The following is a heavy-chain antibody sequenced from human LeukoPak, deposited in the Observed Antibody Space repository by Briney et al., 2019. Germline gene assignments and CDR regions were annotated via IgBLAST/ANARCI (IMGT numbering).Heavy chain of an antibody. CDR1: GFAFSTYW. Sequence: GGSLRLSCAASGFAFSTYWMDWVRQAPGKRLEWVGNINQDGSVKHYVDSVRGRFTISRDNARNSVYLQMSALRVGDTAVYYCTRDFVFWGQGSLVTASS. J-gene: IGHJ4*02. CDR3: TRDFVF. V-gene: IGHV3-7*01. D-gene: IGHD3-3*01. CDR2: INQDGSVK.